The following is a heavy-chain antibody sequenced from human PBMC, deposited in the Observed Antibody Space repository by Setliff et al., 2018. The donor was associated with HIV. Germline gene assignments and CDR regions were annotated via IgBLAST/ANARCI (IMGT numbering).Heavy chain of an antibody. Sequence: GGSLRLSCAASGFTFSTYAMGWVRQAAGKGLEWVSTIGAVGTPTHYADSVKGRFTISRDNAKNSLYLQMNSLGAEDTAVYYCAKIAVSGIWYFDLWGRGTLVTVSS. J-gene: IGHJ2*01. D-gene: IGHD6-19*01. CDR3: AKIAVSGIWYFDL. V-gene: IGHV3-23*01. CDR1: GFTFSTYA. CDR2: IGAVGTPT.